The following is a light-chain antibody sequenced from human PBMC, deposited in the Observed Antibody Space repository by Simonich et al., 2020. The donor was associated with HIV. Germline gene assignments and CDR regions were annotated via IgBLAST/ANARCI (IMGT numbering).Light chain of an antibody. J-gene: IGKJ1*01. CDR1: QGVLYSSNNKNY. CDR2: WTA. CDR3: QQYYSTRT. Sequence: DIVMTQSPDSLPVSLGERATINCKSSQGVLYSSNNKNYLAWYQQKPGQPPKLLIYWTATRESGVPDRFSGSGSGSDFTLTISSLQAEDVAVYYCQQYYSTRTFGQGTKVEIK. V-gene: IGKV4-1*01.